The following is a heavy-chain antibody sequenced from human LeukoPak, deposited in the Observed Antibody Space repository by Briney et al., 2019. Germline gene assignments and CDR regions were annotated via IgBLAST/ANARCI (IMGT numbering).Heavy chain of an antibody. CDR3: ARAHIVVVVAAKDDAFDI. CDR2: ISYDGSNK. J-gene: IGHJ3*02. D-gene: IGHD2-15*01. Sequence: QTGGSLRLSCAASGFTFSSYAMHWVRQAPGKGLEWVAVISYDGSNKYYADSVKGRFTISRDNSKNTLYLQMNSLRAEDTAVYYCARAHIVVVVAAKDDAFDIWGQGTMVTVSS. CDR1: GFTFSSYA. V-gene: IGHV3-30-3*01.